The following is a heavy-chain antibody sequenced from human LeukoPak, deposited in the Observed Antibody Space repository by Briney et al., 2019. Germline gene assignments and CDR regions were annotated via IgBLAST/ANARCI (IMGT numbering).Heavy chain of an antibody. CDR3: ARDWGIAAAGKTDY. CDR1: GGTFSSYA. J-gene: IGHJ4*02. V-gene: IGHV1-69*05. D-gene: IGHD6-13*01. Sequence: SVKVSCKASGGTFSSYAISWVRQAPGQGLEWMGGITPIFGTANYAQKLQGRVTMTTDTSTSTAYMELRSLRSDDTAVYYCARDWGIAAAGKTDYWGQGTLVTVSS. CDR2: ITPIFGTA.